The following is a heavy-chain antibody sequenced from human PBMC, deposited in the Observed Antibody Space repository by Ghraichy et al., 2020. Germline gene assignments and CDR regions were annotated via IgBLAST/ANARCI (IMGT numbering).Heavy chain of an antibody. Sequence: GSLRLSCAASGFTFSTYSMNWVRQAPGKGLEWVSYISSGTSNIYYADSVKGRFTISRDNAKNSLYLQMNSLRAEDTAVYYCARGSMTTVTSRFDYWGQGILVIFSS. CDR3: ARGSMTTVTSRFDY. D-gene: IGHD4-17*01. CDR2: ISSGTSNI. V-gene: IGHV3-48*01. J-gene: IGHJ4*02. CDR1: GFTFSTYS.